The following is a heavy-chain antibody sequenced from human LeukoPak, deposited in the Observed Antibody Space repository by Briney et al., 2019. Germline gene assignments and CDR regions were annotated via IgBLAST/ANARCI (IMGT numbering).Heavy chain of an antibody. CDR3: ARDVIAAAGIDY. V-gene: IGHV4-59*06. CDR1: GGSISSYY. CDR2: IYYSGST. Sequence: SETLSLTCTVSGGSISSYYWSWIRQHPGKGLEWIGYIYYSGSTYYNPSLKSRVTISVDTSKNQFSLKLSSVTAADTAVYYCARDVIAAAGIDYWGQGTLVTVSS. D-gene: IGHD6-13*01. J-gene: IGHJ4*02.